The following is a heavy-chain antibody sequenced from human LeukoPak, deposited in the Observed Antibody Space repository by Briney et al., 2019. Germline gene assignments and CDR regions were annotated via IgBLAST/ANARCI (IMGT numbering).Heavy chain of an antibody. CDR1: GGSISSGDYY. CDR2: IYYSGST. V-gene: IGHV4-30-4*08. D-gene: IGHD1/OR15-1a*01. CDR3: ARRGPNNFDY. Sequence: SETLSLTCTVSGGSISSGDYYWIWIRQPPGKGLEWIGYIYYSGSTYYNPSLKSRVTISVDTSKNQSSLKLSSVTAADTAVYYCARRGPNNFDYWGQGTLVTVSS. J-gene: IGHJ4*02.